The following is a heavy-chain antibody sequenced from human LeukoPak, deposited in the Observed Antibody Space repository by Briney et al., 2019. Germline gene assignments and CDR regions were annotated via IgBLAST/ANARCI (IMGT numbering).Heavy chain of an antibody. V-gene: IGHV4-39*01. D-gene: IGHD3-16*01. J-gene: IGHJ4*02. Sequence: PSETLSLTCTVSGGSISSSSYYWGWIRQPPGKGLEWIGSIYYSGSTYYNPSLKSRVTISVDTSKNQFSLKLSSVTAADTAVYYCARIRGITYYFDHWSQETLVTVSS. CDR3: ARIRGITYYFDH. CDR2: IYYSGST. CDR1: GGSISSSSYY.